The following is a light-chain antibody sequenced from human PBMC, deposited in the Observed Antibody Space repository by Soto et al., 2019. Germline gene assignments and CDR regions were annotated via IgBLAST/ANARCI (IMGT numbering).Light chain of an antibody. V-gene: IGKV1-5*03. CDR3: HQYNSYPWT. Sequence: DIQMTQSPSTLSASVGDRVTITCRASQTTSTWLAWYQQKAGKAPKVLIYKASSLESGVPSRFSGSGSGTAFTVTTGSLQPDDFATDYCHQYNSYPWTCGQGTRVDIK. CDR1: QTTSTW. CDR2: KAS. J-gene: IGKJ1*01.